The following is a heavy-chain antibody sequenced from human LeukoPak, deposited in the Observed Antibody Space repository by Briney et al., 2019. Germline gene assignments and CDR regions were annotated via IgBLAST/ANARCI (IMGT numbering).Heavy chain of an antibody. CDR2: IIPIFGTA. D-gene: IGHD6-13*01. J-gene: IGHJ5*02. CDR1: GGTFSSYA. CDR3: ARDVGYIAAAGTST. V-gene: IGHV1-69*05. Sequence: SVKVSCKASGGTFSSYAISWVRQAPGQGLEWMGGIIPIFGTANYAQKFQGRVTITTDESTSTAYLELSSLRSEDTAVYYCARDVGYIAAAGTSTWGRGTLVTVSS.